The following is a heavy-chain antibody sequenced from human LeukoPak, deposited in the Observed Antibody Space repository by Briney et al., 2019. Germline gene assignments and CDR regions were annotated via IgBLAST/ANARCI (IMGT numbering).Heavy chain of an antibody. CDR3: ARRQIYFDH. CDR2: IYTDGST. J-gene: IGHJ4*02. Sequence: NTSETLSLTCTVSGGSISLYFWSWIRQPPGKGPEWIGYIYTDGSTKYNPSLKSRVTISLDTSKNQFSLKLSSVTAADTAVYYCARRQIYFDHWGQGTLVTVSS. CDR1: GGSISLYF. V-gene: IGHV4-4*09.